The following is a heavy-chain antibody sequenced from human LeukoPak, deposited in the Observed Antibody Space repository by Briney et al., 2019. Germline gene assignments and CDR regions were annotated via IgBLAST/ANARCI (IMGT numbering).Heavy chain of an antibody. CDR1: GFTFRSHG. V-gene: IGHV3-33*01. CDR3: ARDRAAARMDV. Sequence: PGRSLRLSCAASGFTFRSHGMYWVRQAPGKGLEWVAIIWYDGSNKYYADSVKGRFTISRDNSKNTLYLQMNSLRAEDTAVCYCARDRAAARMDVWGKGTTVTVSS. J-gene: IGHJ6*04. CDR2: IWYDGSNK. D-gene: IGHD6-13*01.